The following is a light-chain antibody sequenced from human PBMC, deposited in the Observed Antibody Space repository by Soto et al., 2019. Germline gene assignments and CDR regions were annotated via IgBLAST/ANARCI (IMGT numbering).Light chain of an antibody. CDR2: EGS. J-gene: IGLJ1*01. CDR3: CSYAGSSTIV. V-gene: IGLV2-23*01. Sequence: QSALTQPASVSGSPGQSITISCTGTSSDVGSYNLVSWYQQHPGKAPQLMMYEGSKRPSGVSNRFSGSKSGNTASLTISGLQAEDEADYYCCSYAGSSTIVFGTGTKVTGL. CDR1: SSDVGSYNL.